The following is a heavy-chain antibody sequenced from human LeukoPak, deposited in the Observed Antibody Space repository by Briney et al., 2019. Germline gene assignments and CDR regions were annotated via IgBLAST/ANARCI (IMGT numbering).Heavy chain of an antibody. Sequence: GGSLRLSCAASGFTFSSYSVNWVRQAPGKGLEWVSSISSSSSYIYYADSVKDRFTISRDNAKNSLYLQMNSLRAEDTAVYYCARTHSNYYGSGSQLYYFDYWGQGTLVTVSS. CDR2: ISSSSSYI. V-gene: IGHV3-21*01. J-gene: IGHJ4*02. D-gene: IGHD3-10*01. CDR1: GFTFSSYS. CDR3: ARTHSNYYGSGSQLYYFDY.